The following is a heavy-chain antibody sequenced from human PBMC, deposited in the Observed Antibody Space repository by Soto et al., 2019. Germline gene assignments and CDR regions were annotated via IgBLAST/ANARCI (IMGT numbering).Heavy chain of an antibody. CDR1: GGSFSGYY. CDR2: INHSGST. V-gene: IGHV4-34*01. CDR3: ARGWNYYSMDV. D-gene: IGHD1-1*01. J-gene: IGHJ6*04. Sequence: PSETLSLTCAVYGGSFSGYYWSWIRQPPGKGLEWIGEINHSGSTNYNPSLKSRVTISVDTSKNQFSLKLSSVTAADTAVYYCARGWNYYSMDVWGKGTTVTVSS.